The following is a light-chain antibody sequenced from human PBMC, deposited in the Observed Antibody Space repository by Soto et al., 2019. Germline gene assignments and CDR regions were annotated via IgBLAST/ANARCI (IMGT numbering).Light chain of an antibody. J-gene: IGKJ4*01. V-gene: IGKV3-15*01. CDR3: QQYNKWPLP. Sequence: EIVMTQSPATLSVSPGESATLSCRASQSLNGNLAWYQQKPGQGPRLLIYGASTRATGIPARFSGSGSGTEFTLTISSLQSEDCAVYHCQQYNKWPLPFGGGTKVEIK. CDR1: QSLNGN. CDR2: GAS.